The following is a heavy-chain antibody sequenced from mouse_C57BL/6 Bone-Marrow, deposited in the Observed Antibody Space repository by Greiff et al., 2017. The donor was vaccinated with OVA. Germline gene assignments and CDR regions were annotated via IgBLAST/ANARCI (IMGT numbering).Heavy chain of an antibody. CDR3: AREAQATAWFAY. J-gene: IGHJ3*01. D-gene: IGHD3-2*02. V-gene: IGHV5-17*01. Sequence: EVKVVESGGGLVKPGGSLKLSCAASGFTFSDYGMHWVRQAPEKGLEWVAYISSGSSTNYYADTVKGRFTISRDNAKNTLFLQMTSLRSEDTAMYYCAREAQATAWFAYWGQGTLVTVSA. CDR1: GFTFSDYG. CDR2: ISSGSSTN.